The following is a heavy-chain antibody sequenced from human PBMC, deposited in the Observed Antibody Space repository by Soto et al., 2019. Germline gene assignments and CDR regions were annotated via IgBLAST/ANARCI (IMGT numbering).Heavy chain of an antibody. D-gene: IGHD6-19*01. CDR3: ARVVAGYFDY. V-gene: IGHV4-59*01. J-gene: IGHJ4*02. CDR1: GGSISSYY. Sequence: SETLSLTSTVSGGSISSYYWSWIRQPPGKGLEWIGYIYYSGSTNYNPSLKSRVTISVDTSKNQFSLKLSSVTAADTAVYYCARVVAGYFDYWGQGTLVTVSS. CDR2: IYYSGST.